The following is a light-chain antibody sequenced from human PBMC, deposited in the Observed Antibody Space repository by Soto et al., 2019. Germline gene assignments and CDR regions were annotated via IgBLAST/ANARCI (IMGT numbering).Light chain of an antibody. J-gene: IGKJ4*02. CDR1: QSVKTY. CDR2: DTS. Sequence: EIVLTQTPATLSLSPGQRATLSCWASQSVKTYLMWYQHKPGQAPRLLMYDTSNRATGIPDRFSGSGSGTGFTLTISNLKPEDSAVYYWQQRGNSITFGGGTQVEI. V-gene: IGKV3-11*01. CDR3: QQRGNSIT.